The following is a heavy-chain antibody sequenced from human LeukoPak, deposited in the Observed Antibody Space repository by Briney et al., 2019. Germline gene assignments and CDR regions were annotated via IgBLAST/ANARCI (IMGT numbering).Heavy chain of an antibody. CDR1: GGPISSSSYH. CDR2: IYYSGST. D-gene: IGHD3-9*01. Sequence: SETLSLTCTVSGGPISSSSYHWGWIRQPPGKGLEWIGSIYYSGSTYYNPSLKSRVTISVDTSKNQFSLKLSSVAAADTAVYYCARLLLTGYLYYYYYYGMDVWGQGTTVTVSS. CDR3: ARLLLTGYLYYYYYYGMDV. V-gene: IGHV4-39*01. J-gene: IGHJ6*02.